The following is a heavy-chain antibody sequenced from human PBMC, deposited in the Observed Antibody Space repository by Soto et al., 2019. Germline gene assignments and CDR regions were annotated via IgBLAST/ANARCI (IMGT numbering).Heavy chain of an antibody. V-gene: IGHV4-30-4*01. CDR3: ARGVTVFGLVSRFWFDP. CDR1: GGSISSGDYS. CDR2: IYNSGIT. Sequence: PSETLSLTCTVSGGSISSGDYSWSWVRQSPGKDLEWIGHIYNSGITYYNPSLKSRVVISTDTSRNQFSLRLNSLTAADRAVYFCARGVTVFGLVSRFWFDPWGQGTVVTVSS. J-gene: IGHJ5*02. D-gene: IGHD3-3*01.